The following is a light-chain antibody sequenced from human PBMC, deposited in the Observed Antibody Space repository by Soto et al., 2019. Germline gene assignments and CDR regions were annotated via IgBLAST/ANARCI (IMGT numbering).Light chain of an antibody. V-gene: IGKV3-20*01. CDR1: QSVSSSY. CDR2: GAS. J-gene: IGKJ1*01. Sequence: EIVLTQSPGTLSLSPGERATLSCRASQSVSSSYLAWYQQKPGQAPRLLIYGASSRATGIPDRFSGSGSGTDFTLTISRLEPEDFAVYYCQQNRSSPHTFGQGTKVEIK. CDR3: QQNRSSPHT.